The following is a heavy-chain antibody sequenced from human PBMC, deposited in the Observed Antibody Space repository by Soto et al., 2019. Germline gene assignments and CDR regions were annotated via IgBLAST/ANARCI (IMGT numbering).Heavy chain of an antibody. J-gene: IGHJ3*02. CDR2: IYPGDSDT. CDR1: GYSFTTYW. CDR3: ARRGVAVAGTRNAFDI. D-gene: IGHD6-19*01. V-gene: IGHV5-51*01. Sequence: GESLKISCKGSGYSFTTYWIGWVRQMPGKGLEWMGIIYPGDSDTTYSPSFQGQVTISADKSIRTAYLQWSSLKASDTAMYYCARRGVAVAGTRNAFDIWGQGTMVTVSS.